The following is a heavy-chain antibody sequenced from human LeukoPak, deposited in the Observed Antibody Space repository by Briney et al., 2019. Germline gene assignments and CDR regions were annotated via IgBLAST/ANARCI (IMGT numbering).Heavy chain of an antibody. J-gene: IGHJ4*02. Sequence: SETLSLTCTVSGGSISSGDYYWSWIRQPPGKGLEGIGYIYYSGSTHYNPSLKSRVTISVDTSKTQFSLKLSSVTAADTAVYSCARSEPIYGDYVVDYWGQGTLVTVSS. CDR3: ARSEPIYGDYVVDY. CDR2: IYYSGST. CDR1: GGSISSGDYY. D-gene: IGHD4-17*01. V-gene: IGHV4-30-4*08.